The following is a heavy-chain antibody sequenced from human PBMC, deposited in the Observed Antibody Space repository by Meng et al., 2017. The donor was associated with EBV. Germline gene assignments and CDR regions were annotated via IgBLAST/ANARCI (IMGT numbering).Heavy chain of an antibody. J-gene: IGHJ5*02. V-gene: IGHV1-8*01. Sequence: GLVGQSWAEVKKPGASVKVSCKASGYTFTSYDINWVRQATGQGLEWMGWMNPNSGNTGYAQKFQGRVTMTRNTSISTAYMELSSLRSEDTAVYYCARGVGTIFGVVIKNWFDPWGQGTLVTVSS. D-gene: IGHD3-3*01. CDR3: ARGVGTIFGVVIKNWFDP. CDR1: GYTFTSYD. CDR2: MNPNSGNT.